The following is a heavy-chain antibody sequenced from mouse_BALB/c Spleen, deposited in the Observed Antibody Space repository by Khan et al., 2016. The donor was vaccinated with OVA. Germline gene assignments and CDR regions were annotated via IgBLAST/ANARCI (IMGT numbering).Heavy chain of an antibody. J-gene: IGHJ4*01. CDR1: GFNIKDTY. D-gene: IGHD2-2*01. V-gene: IGHV14-3*02. Sequence: VQLKQSGAELVKPGASVKLSCTASGFNIKDTYMHWVKQRPEQGLEWIGRIDPANGNTKYDPKLQGKATITADKSSTTAYLKLSSLTSEDTAVYYCARDGFDFYYAMDDWWQGASVTVAS. CDR3: ARDGFDFYYAMDD. CDR2: IDPANGNT.